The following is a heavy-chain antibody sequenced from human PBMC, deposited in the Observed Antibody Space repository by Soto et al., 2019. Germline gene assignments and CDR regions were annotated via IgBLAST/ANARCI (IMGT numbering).Heavy chain of an antibody. D-gene: IGHD5-18*01. CDR2: IIPIFGTA. CDR1: GGTFSSYT. V-gene: IGHV1-69*12. CDR3: ARDMARYSYGYSYYYGMDV. Sequence: QVQLVQSGAEVKKPGSSVKVSCKASGGTFSSYTISWVRQAPGQGLEWMGGIIPIFGTANYAQKFQGRVTITADESTSTAYMELSRLRSEDTAVYYCARDMARYSYGYSYYYGMDVWGQGTTVTVSS. J-gene: IGHJ6*02.